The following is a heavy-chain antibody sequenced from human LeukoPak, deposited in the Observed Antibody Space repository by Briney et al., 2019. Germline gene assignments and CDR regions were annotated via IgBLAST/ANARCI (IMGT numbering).Heavy chain of an antibody. V-gene: IGHV4-34*01. J-gene: IGHJ4*02. CDR1: GGSFSGYY. Sequence: SETLSLTCAVYGGSFSGYYWSWIRQPPGKGLEWIGEINHSGSTNYNPSLKSRVTISVDTSKNQFSLKLSSVTAADTAVYYCARAKVKGDDYWGQGTLVTVSS. CDR3: ARAKVKGDDY. D-gene: IGHD3-16*01. CDR2: INHSGST.